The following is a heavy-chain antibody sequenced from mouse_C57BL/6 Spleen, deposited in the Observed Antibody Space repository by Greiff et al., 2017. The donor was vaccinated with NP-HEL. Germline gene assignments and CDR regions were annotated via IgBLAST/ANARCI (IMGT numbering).Heavy chain of an antibody. CDR3: AREDYDGPFAY. Sequence: EVMLVESGGGLVQSGRSLRLSCATSGFTFSDFYMEWVRQAPGKGLEWIAASRNKANDYTTEYSASVKGRFIVSRDTSQSILYLQMNALRAEDTASDYCAREDYDGPFAYWGQGTLVTVSA. J-gene: IGHJ3*01. CDR1: GFTFSDFY. V-gene: IGHV7-1*01. D-gene: IGHD2-4*01. CDR2: SRNKANDYTT.